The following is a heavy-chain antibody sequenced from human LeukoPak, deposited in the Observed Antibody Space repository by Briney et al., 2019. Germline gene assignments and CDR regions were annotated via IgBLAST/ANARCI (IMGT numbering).Heavy chain of an antibody. D-gene: IGHD4-17*01. J-gene: IGHJ4*02. Sequence: PGGCLRLCWAAAGFIFNNYERKWVRQAPGKGLEWVSSISRSGSDIHYADSVKGRFTISRDNAKNSLYLQMNSLRAEDTAVYYCARRSTVSDYWGQGTLVTVSS. CDR3: ARRSTVSDY. V-gene: IGHV3-48*03. CDR2: ISRSGSDI. CDR1: GFIFNNYE.